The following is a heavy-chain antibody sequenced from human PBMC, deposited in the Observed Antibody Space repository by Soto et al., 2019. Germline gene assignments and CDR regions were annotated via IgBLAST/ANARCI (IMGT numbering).Heavy chain of an antibody. V-gene: IGHV1-18*01. CDR3: ARDRGITIFGVVRGGGTDY. CDR2: ISAYNGNT. J-gene: IGHJ4*02. D-gene: IGHD3-3*01. Sequence: ASVKVSCKASGYTFTSYGISWVRQAPGQGLEWMGWISAYNGNTNYAQKLQGRVTMTTDTSTSTAYMELRSLRSDDTAVYYCARDRGITIFGVVRGGGTDYWGQGTLVTVSS. CDR1: GYTFTSYG.